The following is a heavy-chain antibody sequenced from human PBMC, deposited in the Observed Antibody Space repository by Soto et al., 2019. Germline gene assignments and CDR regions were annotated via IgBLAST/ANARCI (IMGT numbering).Heavy chain of an antibody. V-gene: IGHV1-69*13. CDR1: GVTFSSYA. D-gene: IGHD4-17*01. CDR3: ARDVQFSGDNIH. Sequence: ASVKVSCKASGVTFSSYAINWVRQAPGQGLECMGGIVPMFRTANYAQKFQGRVTITADESTNTAYMELISLKSEDTAMYYCARDVQFSGDNIHWGQGTLVTVSS. J-gene: IGHJ4*02. CDR2: IVPMFRTA.